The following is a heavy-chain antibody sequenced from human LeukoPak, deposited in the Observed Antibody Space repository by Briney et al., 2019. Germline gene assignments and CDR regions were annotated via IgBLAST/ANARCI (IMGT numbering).Heavy chain of an antibody. D-gene: IGHD3-3*01. CDR2: IIPILGIA. V-gene: IGHV1-69*04. J-gene: IGHJ3*02. CDR1: GGTFSSYA. Sequence: SVKVSFKASGGTFSSYAISWVRQAPGQGLAWMGRIIPILGIANYARKFQGRVTITADKSTSTAYMELSSLRSEDTAVYYCARVFTIFGVVITGGGAFDIWGQGTMVTVSS. CDR3: ARVFTIFGVVITGGGAFDI.